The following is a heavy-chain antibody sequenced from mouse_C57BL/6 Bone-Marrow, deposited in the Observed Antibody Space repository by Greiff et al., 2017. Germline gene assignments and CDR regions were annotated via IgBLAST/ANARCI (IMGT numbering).Heavy chain of an antibody. J-gene: IGHJ4*01. D-gene: IGHD1-1*02. V-gene: IGHV1-15*01. Sequence: QVHVKQSGAELVRPGASVTLSCKASGYTFTDYEMHWVKQTPVHGLEWIGAIDPETGGTAYNQKFKGKAILTADKSSSTAYMELRSLTSEDSAVYYCTRSRLWSYAMDYWGQGTSVTVSS. CDR1: GYTFTDYE. CDR2: IDPETGGT. CDR3: TRSRLWSYAMDY.